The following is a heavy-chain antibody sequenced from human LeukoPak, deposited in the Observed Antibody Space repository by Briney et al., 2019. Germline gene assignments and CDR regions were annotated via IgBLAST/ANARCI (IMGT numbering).Heavy chain of an antibody. Sequence: GGSLRLSCAPSVFTFTTYVMTCVPHAPGKGLEWVSGFSASGGNTYYADSVRGRFTISRDNPKNTLYLQMNSLRAEDTAVYYCAKGQRGAIPYYFDYWGQGTLVTVSS. CDR1: VFTFTTYV. J-gene: IGHJ4*02. CDR3: AKGQRGAIPYYFDY. V-gene: IGHV3-23*01. CDR2: FSASGGNT. D-gene: IGHD1-26*01.